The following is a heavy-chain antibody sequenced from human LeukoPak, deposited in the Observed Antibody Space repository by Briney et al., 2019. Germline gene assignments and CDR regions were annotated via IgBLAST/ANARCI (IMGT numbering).Heavy chain of an antibody. V-gene: IGHV4-39*07. CDR3: ARDRGGHSPYYFDY. Sequence: SGTLSLTCTVSGGSISSSSYYWGWIRQPPGKGLEWIGSIYYSGSTYYNPSLKSRVTISVDTSKNQFSLKLSSVTAADTAVYYCARDRGGHSPYYFDYWGQGTLVTVSS. J-gene: IGHJ4*02. D-gene: IGHD2-15*01. CDR1: GGSISSSSYY. CDR2: IYYSGST.